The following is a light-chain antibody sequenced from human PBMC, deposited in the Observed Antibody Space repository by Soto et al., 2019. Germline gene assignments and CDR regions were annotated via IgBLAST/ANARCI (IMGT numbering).Light chain of an antibody. J-gene: IGLJ2*01. CDR1: SNNVGGYNY. V-gene: IGLV2-11*01. Sequence: QSALTQPRSVSGSPGQSVTISCTGASNNVGGYNYVSWYQHHPGKVPQLIIYDVTKRPSGVPDRFSGSKSGNTASLTISGLQVEDEADYYCCSYAGTYTWIFGGGTKVTV. CDR3: CSYAGTYTWI. CDR2: DVT.